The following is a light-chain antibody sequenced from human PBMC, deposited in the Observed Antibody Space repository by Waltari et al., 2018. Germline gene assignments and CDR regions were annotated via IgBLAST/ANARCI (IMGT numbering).Light chain of an antibody. J-gene: IGKJ4*01. CDR1: KGISSY. CDR3: QQLNSYPLT. CDR2: AAS. V-gene: IGKV1-9*01. Sequence: IHLTQSPTFLPASVGARCTITCRASKGISSYLAWYQQKPGKAPKLLIYAASTLQSGVPSRFSGSGSGTEFTLTISSLQPEDFATYYCQQLNSYPLTFGGGTKVEIK.